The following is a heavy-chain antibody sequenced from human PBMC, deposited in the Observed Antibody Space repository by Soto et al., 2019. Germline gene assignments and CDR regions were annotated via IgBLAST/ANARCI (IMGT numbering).Heavy chain of an antibody. Sequence: QVQLVQSGAEVKKPGASVKVSCKASGYTFTSYAMHWVRQAPGQRLEWTGWINAGNGNTKYSQKFQGRVTITRDTSASTAYMELSSLRSEDTAVYYCARPPPYSSGWLDYWGQGTLVTVSS. CDR2: INAGNGNT. CDR1: GYTFTSYA. D-gene: IGHD6-19*01. J-gene: IGHJ4*02. CDR3: ARPPPYSSGWLDY. V-gene: IGHV1-3*01.